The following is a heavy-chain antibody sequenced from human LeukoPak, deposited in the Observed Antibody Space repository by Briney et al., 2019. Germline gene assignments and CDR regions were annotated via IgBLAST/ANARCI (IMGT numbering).Heavy chain of an antibody. Sequence: ASVKVSCKASGYTFTSYDINWVRQATGQGLEWMGWMNPNSGNTGYAQKSQGRVTMTRNTSISTAYMELSSLRSEDTAVYYCARGTGVLSLYSSSVVDYWGQGTLVTVSS. CDR2: MNPNSGNT. D-gene: IGHD6-6*01. J-gene: IGHJ4*02. CDR1: GYTFTSYD. V-gene: IGHV1-8*01. CDR3: ARGTGVLSLYSSSVVDY.